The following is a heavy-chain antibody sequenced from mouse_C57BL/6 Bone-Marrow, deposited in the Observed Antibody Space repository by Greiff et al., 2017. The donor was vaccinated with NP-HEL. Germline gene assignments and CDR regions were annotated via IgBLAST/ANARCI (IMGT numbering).Heavy chain of an antibody. J-gene: IGHJ4*01. Sequence: QVQLKESGAELVRPGTSVKMSCKASGYTFTNYWIGWAKQRPGHGLEWIGDIYPGGGYTNYNEKFKGKATLTADKSSSTAYMQFSSLTSEDSAIYYCAREGIYDGYYYYAMGYWGQGTSVTVSS. CDR1: GYTFTNYW. V-gene: IGHV1-63*01. D-gene: IGHD2-3*01. CDR3: AREGIYDGYYYYAMGY. CDR2: IYPGGGYT.